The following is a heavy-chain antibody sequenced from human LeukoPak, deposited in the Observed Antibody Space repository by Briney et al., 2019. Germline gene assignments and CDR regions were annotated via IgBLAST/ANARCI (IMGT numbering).Heavy chain of an antibody. CDR1: GFTFSGSA. J-gene: IGHJ5*02. D-gene: IGHD6-19*01. V-gene: IGHV3-7*04. CDR2: IEEDGSQK. CDR3: ARDPYSTGWVDH. Sequence: GGSLRLSCAASGFTFSGSAIHWVRQSSGKGLEWEANIEEDGSQKYYVDSVKGRFTISRDNAKNSLYLQMNGLKADDTAVYYCARDPYSTGWVDHWGQGTLVTVSS.